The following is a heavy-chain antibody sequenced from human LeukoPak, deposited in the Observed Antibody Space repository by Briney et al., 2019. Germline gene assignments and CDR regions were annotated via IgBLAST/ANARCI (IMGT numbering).Heavy chain of an antibody. Sequence: SETLSLTCAVYGGSFSGYYWSWIRQSPGKGLEWIGEINHSEATDYNPSFKSRVTISVDTSKNQFSLKLSSVTAADTTVYYCAGEAQYCSGGSCYGGYFQHWGQGTLVTVSS. D-gene: IGHD2-15*01. CDR3: AGEAQYCSGGSCYGGYFQH. CDR2: INHSEAT. CDR1: GGSFSGYY. J-gene: IGHJ1*01. V-gene: IGHV4-34*01.